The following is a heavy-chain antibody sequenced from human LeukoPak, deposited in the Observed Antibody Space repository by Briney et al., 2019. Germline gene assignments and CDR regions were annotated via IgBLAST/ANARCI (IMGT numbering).Heavy chain of an antibody. Sequence: PSETLSLTCTVSGGSISSSSYYWGWIPQPPGKGLEWLVSIYYSGSTYYNPSLKSRVTISVDTSKNPLSLKLSSVTAADTAVYYCARVEGLYPAINNFDYWGQGTLVTVSS. CDR1: GGSISSSSYY. V-gene: IGHV4-39*07. J-gene: IGHJ4*02. D-gene: IGHD2-2*01. CDR3: ARVEGLYPAINNFDY. CDR2: IYYSGST.